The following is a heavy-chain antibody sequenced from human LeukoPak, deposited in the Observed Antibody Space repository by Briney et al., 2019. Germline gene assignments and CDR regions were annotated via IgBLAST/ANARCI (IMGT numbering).Heavy chain of an antibody. CDR2: IYTSGST. CDR1: GGSISSYY. V-gene: IGHV4-4*07. CDR3: AKPRGGRRRGYSSSPFDY. D-gene: IGHD6-13*01. Sequence: PSETLSLTCTVSGGSISSYYWSWIRQPAGKGLEWIGRIYTSGSTNYNPSLKSRVTMSVDTSKNQFSLKLSSVTAADTAVYYCAKPRGGRRRGYSSSPFDYWGQGTLVTVSS. J-gene: IGHJ4*02.